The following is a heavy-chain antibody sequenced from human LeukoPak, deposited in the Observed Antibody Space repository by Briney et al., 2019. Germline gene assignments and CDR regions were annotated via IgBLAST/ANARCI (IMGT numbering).Heavy chain of an antibody. CDR3: ARAHVLRFLEWLLNEETEEDAFDI. CDR2: IIPIFGTA. D-gene: IGHD3-3*01. Sequence: VASVKVSCKASGGTFSSYAISWVRQAPGQGLEWMGGIIPIFGTANYAQKFQGRVTITADESTSTAYMELSSLRSEDTAVYYCARAHVLRFLEWLLNEETEEDAFDIWGQGTMVTVSS. J-gene: IGHJ3*02. CDR1: GGTFSSYA. V-gene: IGHV1-69*13.